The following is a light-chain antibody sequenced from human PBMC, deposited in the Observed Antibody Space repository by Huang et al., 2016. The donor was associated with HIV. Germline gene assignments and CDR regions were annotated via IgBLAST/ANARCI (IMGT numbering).Light chain of an antibody. Sequence: EVVMTQSPATLSVSPGEGATLSCRASQSVSSNLAWFQQKNGQPPRLLIYGVSTRATGVPARFSGSGSGTEFTLTISSLQSEDFAVYYCQQYNNWPRTFGQGTKVEI. J-gene: IGKJ1*01. CDR1: QSVSSN. V-gene: IGKV3-15*01. CDR2: GVS. CDR3: QQYNNWPRT.